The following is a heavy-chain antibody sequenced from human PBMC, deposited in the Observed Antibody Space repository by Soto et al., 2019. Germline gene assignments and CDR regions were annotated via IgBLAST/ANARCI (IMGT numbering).Heavy chain of an antibody. CDR2: IYYSGST. D-gene: IGHD3-22*01. V-gene: IGHV4-59*01. Sequence: SETLSLTCAVYGGSISSYYWSWIRQPPGKGLEWIGYIYYSGSTNYNPSLKSRVTISVDTSKNQFSLKLSSVTAADTAVYYCARVNYYDSSGYYLGTNFDYWGQGTLVTVSS. CDR3: ARVNYYDSSGYYLGTNFDY. J-gene: IGHJ4*02. CDR1: GGSISSYY.